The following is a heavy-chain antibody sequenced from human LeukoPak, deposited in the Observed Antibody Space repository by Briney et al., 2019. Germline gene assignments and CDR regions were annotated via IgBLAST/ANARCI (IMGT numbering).Heavy chain of an antibody. CDR2: ISAYKGNT. CDR1: GYIFTSYG. Sequence: ASVKLPYTASGYIFTSYGISWVRQAPGQGLEWMGWISAYKGNTYYAQKLQGRVTMTTDTSTSTAYMELRSLRPDDTAVYYCARDLYYYESSSYSDIFDIWGQGTMVIVSS. CDR3: ARDLYYYESSSYSDIFDI. D-gene: IGHD3-22*01. J-gene: IGHJ3*02. V-gene: IGHV1-18*04.